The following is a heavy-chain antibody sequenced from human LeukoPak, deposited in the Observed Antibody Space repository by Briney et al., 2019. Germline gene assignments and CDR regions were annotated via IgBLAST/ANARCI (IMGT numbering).Heavy chain of an antibody. CDR2: ISYNSDTI. V-gene: IGHV3-9*01. D-gene: IGHD2-21*02. CDR1: GFTFDDYA. Sequence: GRSLRLSCAASGFTFDDYAMHWVRQAPGKGLDWVSGISYNSDTIAYADSVKGRFTISRDNAKNSLYLQMNSLRAEDTALYYCAKDYCGGDCYSGWYFDLWGRGTLVTVSS. CDR3: AKDYCGGDCYSGWYFDL. J-gene: IGHJ2*01.